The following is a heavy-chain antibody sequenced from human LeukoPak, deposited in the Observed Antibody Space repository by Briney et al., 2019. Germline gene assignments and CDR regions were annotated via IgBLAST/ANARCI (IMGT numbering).Heavy chain of an antibody. D-gene: IGHD3-22*01. V-gene: IGHV1-18*01. CDR1: GYTFTSYG. Sequence: ASVTVSCKSSGYTFTSYGISWVRQAPGQGLERMGWISAYNGNTNYAQKLPGRVTMTTDTSTSTAYMELRSLRSDDTAVYYCARDYYDSSGYYGIDYWGQGTLVTVSS. CDR2: ISAYNGNT. CDR3: ARDYYDSSGYYGIDY. J-gene: IGHJ4*02.